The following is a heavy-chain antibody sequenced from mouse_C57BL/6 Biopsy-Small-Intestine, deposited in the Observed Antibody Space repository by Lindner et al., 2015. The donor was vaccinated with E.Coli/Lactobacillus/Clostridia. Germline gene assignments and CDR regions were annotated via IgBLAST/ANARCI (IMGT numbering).Heavy chain of an antibody. J-gene: IGHJ2*01. D-gene: IGHD1-2*01. CDR3: ATEYAIIVVPTAIRYSYFDY. CDR1: GGTFSSYT. CDR2: IIPLLDVA. Sequence: SVKVSCKASGGTFSSYTITWVRQAPGQGLEWMGRIIPLLDVANYAQNFQGRVTISADKTTRTAYMELHSLQSDDTAVYYCATEYAIIVVPTAIRYSYFDYWGQGTQVTVSS. V-gene: IGHV1-74*01.